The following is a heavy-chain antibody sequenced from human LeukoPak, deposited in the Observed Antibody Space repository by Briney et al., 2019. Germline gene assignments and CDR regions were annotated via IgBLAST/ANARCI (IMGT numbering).Heavy chain of an antibody. D-gene: IGHD2-2*01. CDR2: INPNTGGT. J-gene: IGHJ4*02. CDR1: GYTLTGYY. Sequence: ASVTVSCKASGYTLTGYYMHWVRQAPGQGLEWMGWINPNTGGTDYTQKFQGRVTMTRDTSISTAYMELSRLRSDDAAVYYCAVKMGYCSSSRCLTGFDYWGQGTLVTVSS. V-gene: IGHV1-2*02. CDR3: AVKMGYCSSSRCLTGFDY.